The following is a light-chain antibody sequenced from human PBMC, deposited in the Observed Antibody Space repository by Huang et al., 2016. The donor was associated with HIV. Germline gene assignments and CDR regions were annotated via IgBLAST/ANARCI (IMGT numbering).Light chain of an antibody. CDR2: AAS. CDR1: RDISTF. CDR3: QKYDSAPRT. V-gene: IGKV1-27*01. Sequence: MTQSPPSLSASIGDRVTLTCRASRDISTFLAWYQQKPGKPPRLLIYAASSLHSGVPSRFSGGGSGTNFTLTISSLQPEDVANYYCQKYDSAPRTFGQGTKVEL. J-gene: IGKJ1*01.